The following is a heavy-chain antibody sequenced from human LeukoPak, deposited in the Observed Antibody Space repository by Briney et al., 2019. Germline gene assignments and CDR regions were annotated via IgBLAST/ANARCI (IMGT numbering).Heavy chain of an antibody. Sequence: SETLSLTCTVSGHSIYSHYWSWIRQSPEKGLEWIGYIYHDGSGDNNPSLKSRVTISMDTSRNQFSLKLRSATAADTAVYYCARGGGRSWYIRWFEPWGQGTLVTVSS. CDR1: GHSIYSHY. D-gene: IGHD6-13*01. J-gene: IGHJ5*02. CDR2: IYHDGSG. CDR3: ARGGGRSWYIRWFEP. V-gene: IGHV4-59*11.